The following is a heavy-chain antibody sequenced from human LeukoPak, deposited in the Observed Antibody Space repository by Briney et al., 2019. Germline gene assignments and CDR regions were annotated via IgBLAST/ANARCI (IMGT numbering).Heavy chain of an antibody. V-gene: IGHV3-48*02. CDR1: GFTFSSYS. Sequence: GGSLRLSCAASGFTFSSYSMNWVRQAPGKGLEWVSYISSSSSTIYYADSVKGRFTISRDNAKNSLYLQMNSLRDEDTAVYYCARGAEESEVVPAAILRYYYYGMDVWGQGTTVTVSS. D-gene: IGHD2-2*01. J-gene: IGHJ6*02. CDR3: ARGAEESEVVPAAILRYYYYGMDV. CDR2: ISSSSSTI.